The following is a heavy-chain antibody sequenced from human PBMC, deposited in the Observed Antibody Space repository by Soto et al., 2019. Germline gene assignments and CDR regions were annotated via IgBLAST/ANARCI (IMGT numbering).Heavy chain of an antibody. V-gene: IGHV5-10-1*01. CDR1: GYSFTSYW. J-gene: IGHJ6*02. CDR3: ARQGSSTSDDYYYYGMDV. D-gene: IGHD2-2*01. CDR2: IDPSDSYT. Sequence: PGESLKISCKGSGYSFTSYWISWVRQMPGKGLEWMGRIDPSDSYTNYSPSFQGHVTISADKSISTAYLQWSSLKASDTAMYYCARQGSSTSDDYYYYGMDVWGQGTTVTV.